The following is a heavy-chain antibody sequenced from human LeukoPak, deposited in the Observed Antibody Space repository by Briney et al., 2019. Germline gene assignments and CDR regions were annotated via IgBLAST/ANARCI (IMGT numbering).Heavy chain of an antibody. D-gene: IGHD3-22*01. CDR2: INNHGSAT. V-gene: IGHV3-74*01. J-gene: IGHJ4*02. Sequence: GGSLRLSCAASGFTFSSYWMHWVRQTPEKGLVWVSRINNHGSATNYADSVKGRFTVSRDNAQNTLYLQMSSLRAEDTAVYYCARSAFYGGTGYYYDYWGQGALVSVSS. CDR3: ARSAFYGGTGYYYDY. CDR1: GFTFSSYW.